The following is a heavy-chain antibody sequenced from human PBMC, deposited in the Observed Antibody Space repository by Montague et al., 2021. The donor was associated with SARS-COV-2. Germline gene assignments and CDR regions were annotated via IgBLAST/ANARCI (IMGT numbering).Heavy chain of an antibody. CDR2: ISWNSGST. V-gene: IGHV3-9*01. J-gene: IGHJ4*02. D-gene: IGHD6-19*01. CDR1: GFTFGDYA. CDR3: AKDKGSGFSGWLAEYFDY. Sequence: SLRLSCAASGFTFGDYAMHWVRQAPGKGLEWVSGISWNSGSTGYADSAKGRFTISRDNAKNSLYLQMNSLRAEDTALYYCAKDKGSGFSGWLAEYFDYWGQGTLVTVSS.